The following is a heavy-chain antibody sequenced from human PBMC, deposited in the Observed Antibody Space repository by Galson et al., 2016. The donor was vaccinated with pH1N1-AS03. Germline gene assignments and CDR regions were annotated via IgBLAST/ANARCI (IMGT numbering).Heavy chain of an antibody. J-gene: IGHJ4*02. V-gene: IGHV3-7*01. D-gene: IGHD1-26*01. CDR3: ATSGSYRFDY. Sequence: SLRLSCAAPGFTLSTYWMNWVRQVPGRGLEWIANVKQDGSEKHYVGSVRGRFTISRDNAKNSLYLQMNTLRVEDTAIYYCATSGSYRFDYWCQGALVTVSS. CDR2: VKQDGSEK. CDR1: GFTLSTYW.